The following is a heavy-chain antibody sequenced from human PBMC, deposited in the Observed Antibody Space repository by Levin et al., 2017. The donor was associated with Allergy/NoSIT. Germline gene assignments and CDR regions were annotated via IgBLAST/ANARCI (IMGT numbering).Heavy chain of an antibody. Sequence: QPGGSLRLSCAASGFTFSSYGMHWVRQAPGKGLEWVAVISYDGSNKYYADSVKGRFTISRDNSKNTLYLQMNSLRAEDTAVYYCAKDLGYYGPGAFDIWGQGTMVTVSS. CDR2: ISYDGSNK. V-gene: IGHV3-30*18. D-gene: IGHD3-10*01. CDR3: AKDLGYYGPGAFDI. J-gene: IGHJ3*02. CDR1: GFTFSSYG.